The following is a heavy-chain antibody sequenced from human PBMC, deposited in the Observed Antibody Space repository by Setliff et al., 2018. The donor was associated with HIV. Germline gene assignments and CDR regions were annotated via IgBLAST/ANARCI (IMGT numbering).Heavy chain of an antibody. J-gene: IGHJ6*03. Sequence: PGGSLRLSCVASGFSFSNYGMHWVRQAPGKGLEWVAVMLYDGSDRKYADSVKGRFTNSRDNSKKTLYLQMDSLRPEDTAVYYCAKARSEYQLMPWYYYMDVWGQGTTVTVSS. V-gene: IGHV3-30*18. CDR3: AKARSEYQLMPWYYYMDV. CDR1: GFSFSNYG. D-gene: IGHD2-2*01. CDR2: MLYDGSDR.